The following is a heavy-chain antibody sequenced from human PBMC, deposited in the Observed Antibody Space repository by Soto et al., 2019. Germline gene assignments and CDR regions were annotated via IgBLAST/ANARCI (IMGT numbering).Heavy chain of an antibody. CDR1: GFTFRNHA. D-gene: IGHD2-15*01. CDR2: IAHDGSNA. CDR3: ARGDREDILVVVGARPGEYGTDI. Sequence: VQLGESGGGVVQPGGSLRLSCAASGFTFRNHAMHWVRQAPGKGLECLAVIAHDGSNAFYRDSVKGRFTVSRDNSKNTLYLYMNSLRSEDTGVYYCARGDREDILVVVGARPGEYGTDIWGQGTTVIVSS. J-gene: IGHJ6*02. V-gene: IGHV3-30-3*01.